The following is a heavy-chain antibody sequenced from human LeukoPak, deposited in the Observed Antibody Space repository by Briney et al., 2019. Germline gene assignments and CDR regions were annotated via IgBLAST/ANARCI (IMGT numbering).Heavy chain of an antibody. Sequence: SETLSLTCTVSGGSIGDYYWSWIREPPGKGLEWIGYLYYSRNTNYNPSLKSRVTMSVDTSKNQFSLKVSSVTAADTAVYYCATRPPGESYVPYLDYWGQGVLVTVSS. V-gene: IGHV4-59*01. CDR3: ATRPPGESYVPYLDY. CDR2: LYYSRNT. CDR1: GGSIGDYY. J-gene: IGHJ4*02. D-gene: IGHD3-16*01.